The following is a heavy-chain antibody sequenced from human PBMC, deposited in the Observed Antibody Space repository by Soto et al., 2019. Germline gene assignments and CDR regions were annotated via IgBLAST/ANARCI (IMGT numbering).Heavy chain of an antibody. J-gene: IGHJ4*02. CDR2: ISGSGGST. CDR3: AKVKYFDWAYFDY. D-gene: IGHD3-9*01. CDR1: GFTFSSYA. V-gene: IGHV3-23*01. Sequence: GGSLRLSCAASGFTFSSYAMSWVRQAPGKGLEWVSAISGSGGSTYYADSVKGRFTISRDNSKNTLYPQMNSLRAEDTAVYYCAKVKYFDWAYFDYWGQGTLVTVSS.